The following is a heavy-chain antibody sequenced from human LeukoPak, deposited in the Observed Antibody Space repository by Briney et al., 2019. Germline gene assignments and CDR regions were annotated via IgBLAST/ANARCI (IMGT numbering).Heavy chain of an antibody. V-gene: IGHV3-74*01. J-gene: IGHJ5*01. D-gene: IGHD4-23*01. Sequence: GGXLRLSCAASGFTFSSYEMNWVRQAPGKGLGWVSGIKSDGSSTIYADSVKGRFTISRDNAKNTLYLQMNSLRAEDTAVYYCARDRNSFESWGQGTLVTVSS. CDR3: ARDRNSFES. CDR1: GFTFSSYE. CDR2: IKSDGSST.